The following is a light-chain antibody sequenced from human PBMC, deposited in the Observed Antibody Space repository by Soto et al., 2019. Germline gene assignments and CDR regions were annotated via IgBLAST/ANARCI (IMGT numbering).Light chain of an antibody. J-gene: IGKJ5*01. V-gene: IGKV3-20*01. CDR1: QSFNSIY. CDR2: GAS. CDR3: QQYYNWPLT. Sequence: EIVLTQSPGTLSLSPGERATLSCRASQSFNSIYLAWYQQKPGQAPRLLIYGASSRATGIPDRFSGSGSGTDFTLTISRLEPEDFAVYYCQQYYNWPLTFGQGTRLEIK.